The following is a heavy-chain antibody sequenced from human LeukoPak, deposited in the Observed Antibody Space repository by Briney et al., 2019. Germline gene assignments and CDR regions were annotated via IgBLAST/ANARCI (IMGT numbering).Heavy chain of an antibody. CDR2: IYYSGST. CDR1: GGSISSYY. D-gene: IGHD1-26*01. V-gene: IGHV4-59*01. Sequence: SETLSLTCTVSGGSISSYYWSWIRQPPGKGLEWIGYIYYSGSTNYNPSLKSRVTISVDTSKNQFSLKLSSVTAADTAVYYCARYMWGELLRWGSTYFDYWGQGTLVTVSS. J-gene: IGHJ4*02. CDR3: ARYMWGELLRWGSTYFDY.